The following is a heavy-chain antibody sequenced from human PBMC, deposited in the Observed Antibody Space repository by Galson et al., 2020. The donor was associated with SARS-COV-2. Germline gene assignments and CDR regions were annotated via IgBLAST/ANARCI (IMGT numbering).Heavy chain of an antibody. D-gene: IGHD3-22*01. V-gene: IGHV1-18*01. CDR2: ISAYNGNT. CDR3: AGEDRSGRAAASDY. J-gene: IGHJ4*02. Sequence: ASVKVSCKASGYTFTSYGISWVRQAPGQGLEWMGWISAYNGNTNYAQKFQGRVTMTTDTSTITAYMELRSLRSDDTAVYYCAGEDRSGRAAASDYWGQGTLVTVSS. CDR1: GYTFTSYG.